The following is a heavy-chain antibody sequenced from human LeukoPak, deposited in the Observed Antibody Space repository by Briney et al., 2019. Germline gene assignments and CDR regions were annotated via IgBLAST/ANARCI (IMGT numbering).Heavy chain of an antibody. V-gene: IGHV3-7*01. CDR3: ARNYDSSGYYWYFDL. D-gene: IGHD3-22*01. CDR1: GFTFSSYW. J-gene: IGHJ2*01. Sequence: PGGSLRLSCAASGFTFSSYWMSWVRQAPGKGLEWVANIKEDGSEKYYVDSVKGRFTISRDNAKNSLYLQMNSLRAEDTAVYYCARNYDSSGYYWYFDLWGRGTLVTVSS. CDR2: IKEDGSEK.